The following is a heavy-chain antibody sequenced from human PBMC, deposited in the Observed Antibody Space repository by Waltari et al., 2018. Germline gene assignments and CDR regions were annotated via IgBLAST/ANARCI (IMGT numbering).Heavy chain of an antibody. CDR3: GRPIAAAGTGPLGY. CDR2: INHSGST. V-gene: IGHV4-34*01. Sequence: QVQLQQWGAGLLKPSETLSLTCAVYGGSFSGYYWSWIRQPPGKGLEWIGEINHSGSTNYNPSLKSRVTISVDTSKNQFSLKLSSVTAADTAVYYCGRPIAAAGTGPLGYWGQGTLVTVSS. D-gene: IGHD6-13*01. CDR1: GGSFSGYY. J-gene: IGHJ4*02.